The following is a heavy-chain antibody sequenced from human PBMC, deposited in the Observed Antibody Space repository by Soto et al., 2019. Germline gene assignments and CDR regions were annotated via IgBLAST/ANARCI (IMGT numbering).Heavy chain of an antibody. Sequence: ASVKVSCKASGYTFTGYYMHWVRQAPGQGLEWMGWINPNSGGTNYAQKFQGWVTMTRDTSISTAYMELSRLRSDDTAVYYRARDIGSSSGYYYYYGMDVWGQGTTVTVSS. J-gene: IGHJ6*02. V-gene: IGHV1-2*04. CDR1: GYTFTGYY. CDR2: INPNSGGT. D-gene: IGHD6-6*01. CDR3: ARDIGSSSGYYYYYGMDV.